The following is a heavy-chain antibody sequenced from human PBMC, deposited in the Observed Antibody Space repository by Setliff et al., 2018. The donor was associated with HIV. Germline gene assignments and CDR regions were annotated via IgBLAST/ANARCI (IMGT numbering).Heavy chain of an antibody. V-gene: IGHV3-23*01. Sequence: GGSLRLSCAVSGFTFSRYAMSRVRQAPGKGLEWVSGISSTGGTTYYADSVKGRFTISRDNSKNTLFLQVKSLTAEDTAIYYCGKDSSDWSDGWGQGTLVTVSS. CDR2: ISSTGGTT. CDR1: GFTFSRYA. J-gene: IGHJ5*02. D-gene: IGHD3-22*01. CDR3: GKDSSDWSDG.